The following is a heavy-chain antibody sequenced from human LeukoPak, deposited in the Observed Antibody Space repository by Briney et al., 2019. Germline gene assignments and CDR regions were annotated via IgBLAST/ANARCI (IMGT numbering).Heavy chain of an antibody. CDR3: ARVGTTGYSSSWREVSYFDY. D-gene: IGHD6-13*01. CDR1: GGTFSSYA. J-gene: IGHJ4*02. Sequence: SVKVSCKASGGTFSSYAISWVRQAAGQGLEWMGGIIPIFGTANYAQKFQGRVTITADEYTGTAYMELSSLRSEDTAVYYCARVGTTGYSSSWREVSYFDYWGQGTLVTVSS. CDR2: IIPIFGTA. V-gene: IGHV1-69*01.